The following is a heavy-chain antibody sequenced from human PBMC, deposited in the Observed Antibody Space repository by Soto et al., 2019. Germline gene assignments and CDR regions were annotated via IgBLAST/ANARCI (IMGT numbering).Heavy chain of an antibody. J-gene: IGHJ4*02. Sequence: QVQLVQSGAEVKKPGASVKVSCKASGYTFTGYYIHWARQAPGQGLEWMGWINPNSGGTKYPQKFQGRVTMTRDTSTRTVYMSLTGLKSDDTAVYFCARDLAKGGGSAGFDYWGQGTLVAVSS. CDR1: GYTFTGYY. D-gene: IGHD2-15*01. V-gene: IGHV1-2*02. CDR2: INPNSGGT. CDR3: ARDLAKGGGSAGFDY.